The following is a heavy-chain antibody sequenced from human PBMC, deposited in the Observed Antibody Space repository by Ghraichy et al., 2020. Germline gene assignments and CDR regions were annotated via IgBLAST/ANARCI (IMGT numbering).Heavy chain of an antibody. Sequence: SQTLSLTCTVSGGSISSYYWSWIRQPPGKGPEWIGYIYYSGSTNYNPSLKSRVTISVDTSKNQFSLKLSSVTAADTAVYYCARGRTVAHNDAFDIWGQGTMVTVSS. CDR1: GGSISSYY. J-gene: IGHJ3*02. CDR2: IYYSGST. V-gene: IGHV4-59*01. CDR3: ARGRTVAHNDAFDI. D-gene: IGHD6-19*01.